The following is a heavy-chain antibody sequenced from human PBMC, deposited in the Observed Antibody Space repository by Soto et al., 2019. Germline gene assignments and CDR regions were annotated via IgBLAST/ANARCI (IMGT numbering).Heavy chain of an antibody. CDR2: IYPGDSDT. CDR3: ARQGITMVRGVIITSPNDAFDI. J-gene: IGHJ3*02. Sequence: GESLKISCKGSGYSFTSYWIGWVRQMPGKGLEWMGIIYPGDSDTRYSPSFQGQVTISADKSISTAYLQWSSLKASDTAMYYCARQGITMVRGVIITSPNDAFDIWGQGTMVTV. V-gene: IGHV5-51*01. D-gene: IGHD3-10*01. CDR1: GYSFTSYW.